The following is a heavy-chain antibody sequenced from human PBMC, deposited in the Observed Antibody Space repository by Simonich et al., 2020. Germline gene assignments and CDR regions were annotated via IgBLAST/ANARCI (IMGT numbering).Heavy chain of an antibody. Sequence: QVQLQQWGAGLLKPSETLSLTCAVYGGSFSGYYWSWIRQPPGKGLGWIGEINHSGSTNYNPSRKGRVTKSLDTSKTQFSRKLISETAADTAVYYCARCGLVNYDILTGYHNWFDPWGQGTLVTVSS. CDR2: INHSGST. CDR1: GGSFSGYY. D-gene: IGHD3-9*01. CDR3: ARCGLVNYDILTGYHNWFDP. V-gene: IGHV4-34*01. J-gene: IGHJ5*02.